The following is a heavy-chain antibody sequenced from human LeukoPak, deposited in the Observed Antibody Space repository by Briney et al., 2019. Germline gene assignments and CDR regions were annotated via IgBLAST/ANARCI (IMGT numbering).Heavy chain of an antibody. CDR2: ISSSSSYT. J-gene: IGHJ4*02. CDR3: AKDDYCDSSGPVDY. CDR1: GFTFSDYY. D-gene: IGHD3-22*01. V-gene: IGHV3-11*06. Sequence: GGSLRLSCAASGFTFSDYYMSWIRQAPGKGLEWVSYISSSSSYTNYADSVKGRFTISRDNAKNSLYLQMNSLRAEDTAVYYCAKDDYCDSSGPVDYWGQGTLVTVSS.